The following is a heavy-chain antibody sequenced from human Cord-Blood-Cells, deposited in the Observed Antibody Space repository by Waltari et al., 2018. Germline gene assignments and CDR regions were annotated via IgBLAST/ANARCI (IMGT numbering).Heavy chain of an antibody. CDR3: ASFHYYYMDG. CDR2: INHSGST. Sequence: QVQLQQWGAGLLKPSATLSLTCAVYGGSFSGYYWSWIRQPPGKGLEWIGEINHSGSTNHHPSLKSRVTISVDTSKNQFSLKLSSVTAADTAVYYCASFHYYYMDGWGKGTTVTVSS. CDR1: GGSFSGYY. V-gene: IGHV4-34*01. J-gene: IGHJ6*03.